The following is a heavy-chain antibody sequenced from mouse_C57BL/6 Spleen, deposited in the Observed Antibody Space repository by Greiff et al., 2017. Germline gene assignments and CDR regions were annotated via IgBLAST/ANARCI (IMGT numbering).Heavy chain of an antibody. CDR2: INPYNGGT. J-gene: IGHJ2*01. CDR1: GYTFTDYY. D-gene: IGHD6-1*01. Sequence: VQLKESGPVLVKPGASVKMSCKASGYTFTDYYMNWVKQSHGKSLEWIGVINPYNGGTSYNQKFKGKATLTVDKSSSTAYMELNSLTSEDSAVYYCARAAKDYWGQGTTLTVSS. V-gene: IGHV1-19*01. CDR3: ARAAKDY.